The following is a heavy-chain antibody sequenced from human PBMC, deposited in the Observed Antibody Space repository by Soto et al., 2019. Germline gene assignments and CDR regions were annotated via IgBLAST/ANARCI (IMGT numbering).Heavy chain of an antibody. V-gene: IGHV3-11*04. CDR2: ISSSGSTI. CDR3: AKGYDDYGVFYYYYGMDV. Sequence: PGGSLRLSCAASGFTFSDYYMSWIRQAPGKGLEWVSYISSSGSTIYYADSVKGRFTISRDNAKNTLYLQMDSLRAEDTAVYYCAKGYDDYGVFYYYYGMDVWGQGTTVTVSS. J-gene: IGHJ6*02. CDR1: GFTFSDYY. D-gene: IGHD4-17*01.